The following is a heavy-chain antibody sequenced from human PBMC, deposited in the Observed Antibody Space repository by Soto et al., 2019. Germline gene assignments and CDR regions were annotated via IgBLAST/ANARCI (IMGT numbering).Heavy chain of an antibody. CDR1: GGSSSTYY. CDR3: ARSYCRDAVSCNWFDP. J-gene: IGHJ5*02. Sequence: SETLSLTCPVSGGSSSTYYWTWIRQPPGKGLEWIGYINYSGRTKYNSSLKSRVTISVDTTKNQFSLKLSSVTAADTAVYYCARSYCRDAVSCNWFDPWGQGTLVTVSS. V-gene: IGHV4-59*01. CDR2: INYSGRT. D-gene: IGHD2-15*01.